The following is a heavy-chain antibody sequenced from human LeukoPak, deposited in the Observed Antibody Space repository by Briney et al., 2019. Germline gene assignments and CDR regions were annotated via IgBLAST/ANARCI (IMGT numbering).Heavy chain of an antibody. CDR1: GGTFSSYA. J-gene: IGHJ4*02. D-gene: IGHD3-22*01. CDR2: IIPIFGTA. V-gene: IGHV1-69*13. Sequence: SVKVSCKASGGTFSSYAISWVRQAPGQGLEWMGGIIPIFGTANYAQKFQGRVTITADESTSTAYMDLSSLRSEDTAVYYCARWADTDYYDSSGYYYGDYYFDYWGQGTLVTVSS. CDR3: ARWADTDYYDSSGYYYGDYYFDY.